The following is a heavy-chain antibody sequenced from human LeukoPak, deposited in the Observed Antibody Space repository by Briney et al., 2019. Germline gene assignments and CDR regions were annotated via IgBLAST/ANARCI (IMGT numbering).Heavy chain of an antibody. V-gene: IGHV3-21*01. CDR1: GFAFSTYS. J-gene: IGHJ4*02. Sequence: GGSLRLSCAASGFAFSTYSMNWVRQAPGKGLEWVSSITSVSSSIKYADSLKGRFTISRDNAKNSLYLQMNSLRAEDTAVYYCARGLGTIFGVADYWGQGTLVTVSS. CDR3: ARGLGTIFGVADY. D-gene: IGHD3-3*01. CDR2: ITSVSSSI.